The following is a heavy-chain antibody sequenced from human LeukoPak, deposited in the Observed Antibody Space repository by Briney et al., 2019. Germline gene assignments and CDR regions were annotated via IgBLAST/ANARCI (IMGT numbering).Heavy chain of an antibody. D-gene: IGHD6-19*01. V-gene: IGHV1-2*02. CDR1: GYTFTGYY. CDR2: INPNSGGT. J-gene: IGHJ4*02. Sequence: ASVKVSCKASGYTFTGYYMHWVRQAPGQGLEWMGWINPNSGGTNYAQKFQGRVTMTRDTSISTAYMELSRLRSDDTAVYYCARDVRVAVAGTWSLDYWGQGTLVTVSS. CDR3: ARDVRVAVAGTWSLDY.